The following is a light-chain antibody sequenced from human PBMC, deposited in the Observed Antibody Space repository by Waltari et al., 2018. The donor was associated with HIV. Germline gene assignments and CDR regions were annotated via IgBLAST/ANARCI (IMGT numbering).Light chain of an antibody. CDR3: QVWDTSSDQGV. Sequence: SYVLAQPPSVSVAPGQTARITCVGNNIEIKTVHWYQQKPGQAPVLVVHDDSHRPSGIPERFSGSNSGNTATLTISRVEAGDEADYFCQVWDTSSDQGVFGGGTKLTVL. CDR2: DDS. CDR1: NIEIKT. J-gene: IGLJ2*01. V-gene: IGLV3-21*02.